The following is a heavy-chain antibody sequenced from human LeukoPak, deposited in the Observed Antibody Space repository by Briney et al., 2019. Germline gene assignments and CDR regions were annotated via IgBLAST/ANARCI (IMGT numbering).Heavy chain of an antibody. D-gene: IGHD2-21*02. CDR1: GFTFSSYS. Sequence: GGSLRLSCAASGFTFSSYSMNCVPQAPGKRLEWVSSISSSSRYIYYADSMKGRFTISRDNAKNSLYLQMNSLRAEDTAVYYCARDLKGDSGRALDYWGQGTLVTVSS. CDR2: ISSSSRYI. V-gene: IGHV3-21*01. CDR3: ARDLKGDSGRALDY. J-gene: IGHJ4*02.